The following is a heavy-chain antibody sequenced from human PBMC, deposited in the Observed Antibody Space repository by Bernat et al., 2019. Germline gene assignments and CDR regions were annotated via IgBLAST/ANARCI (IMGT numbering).Heavy chain of an antibody. D-gene: IGHD3-3*01. CDR2: ISTGGST. Sequence: QLVESGGDLVQPGGSLRLSCAASRISGTSSYMNWVRQSPGKGLEWVSLISTGGSTYYTDSVKGRFTISRDNAKNTLYLQMNSLRAEDTAVYYCTRETYYDSWRSTGPSDIWGQGTMVTVSS. J-gene: IGHJ3*02. V-gene: IGHV3-66*01. CDR3: TRETYYDSWRSTGPSDI. CDR1: RISGTSSY.